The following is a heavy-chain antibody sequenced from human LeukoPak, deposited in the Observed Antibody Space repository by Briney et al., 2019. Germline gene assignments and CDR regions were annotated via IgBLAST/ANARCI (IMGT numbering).Heavy chain of an antibody. CDR2: IYYSGSS. V-gene: IGHV4-39*01. CDR3: ARRLAGTEDY. D-gene: IGHD1-7*01. J-gene: IGHJ4*02. Sequence: PSETLSLTCAVSGYSLRSSSYYWAWIRTPPGEGLWWNGSIYYSGSSYYNPSSKSRVTMSADTSKNQFSLKLSSVTAADAAVYYCARRLAGTEDYWGQGTLVTVSS. CDR1: GYSLRSSSYY.